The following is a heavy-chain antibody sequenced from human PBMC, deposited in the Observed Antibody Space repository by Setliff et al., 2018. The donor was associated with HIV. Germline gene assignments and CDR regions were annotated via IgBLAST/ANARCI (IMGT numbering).Heavy chain of an antibody. CDR2: IYTSGST. V-gene: IGHV4-4*08. J-gene: IGHJ4*02. D-gene: IGHD3-22*01. CDR3: ARDDDVIMVVVGGDY. CDR1: GGSISSYY. Sequence: PSETLSLTCTVSGGSISSYYWSWIRQPPGKGLEWIGYIYTSGSTNYNPSLKSPVTISVDTSKNQFSLKLSSVTAADTAVYYCARDDDVIMVVVGGDYWGQGTLVTVSS.